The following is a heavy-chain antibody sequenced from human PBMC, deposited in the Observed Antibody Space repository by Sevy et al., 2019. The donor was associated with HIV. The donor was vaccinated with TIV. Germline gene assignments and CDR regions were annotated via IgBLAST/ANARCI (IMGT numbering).Heavy chain of an antibody. D-gene: IGHD3-22*01. V-gene: IGHV1-69*13. CDR2: FIPMFDTA. CDR1: GGTFSNYA. Sequence: ASVKVSCKASGGTFSNYAISWVRQAPGQGLEWMGGFIPMFDTANYAQKFQGKVTLTADGSTTTAYMELSSLRSDDTAVYYCAGSYFDSSGYSPLYYYGMDAWGQGTTVTVSS. CDR3: AGSYFDSSGYSPLYYYGMDA. J-gene: IGHJ6*02.